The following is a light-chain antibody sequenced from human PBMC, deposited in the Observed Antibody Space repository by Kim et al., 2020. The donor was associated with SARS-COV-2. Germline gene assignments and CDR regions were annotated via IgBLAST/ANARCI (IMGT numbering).Light chain of an antibody. CDR1: KLGDKY. V-gene: IGLV3-1*01. CDR2: QDN. J-gene: IGLJ2*01. Sequence: SYELTQPPSVSVSPGQTASITRSGDKLGDKYACWYQQKPGQSPVLVIYQDNKRPSGIPERFSGSNSGNTATLIISGTQAMDEADYYCQAWDSSTSVVFGGGTQLTVL. CDR3: QAWDSSTSVV.